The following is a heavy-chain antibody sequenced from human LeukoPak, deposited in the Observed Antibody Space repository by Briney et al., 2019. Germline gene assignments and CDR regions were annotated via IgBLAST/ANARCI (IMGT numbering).Heavy chain of an antibody. Sequence: SETLSLTCTVSGGSIISYYWSWIRQPPGKGLEWIGYIYYSGSTTYNPSLKSRVTISVDTSKNQFSLKLSSVTAADTAVYYCARVTIFGVEKYYFDYWGQGTLVTVSS. CDR3: ARVTIFGVEKYYFDY. CDR2: IYYSGST. CDR1: GGSIISYY. J-gene: IGHJ4*02. V-gene: IGHV4-59*01. D-gene: IGHD3-3*01.